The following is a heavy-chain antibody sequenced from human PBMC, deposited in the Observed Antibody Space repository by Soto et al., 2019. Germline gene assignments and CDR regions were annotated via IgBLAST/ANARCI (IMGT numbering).Heavy chain of an antibody. D-gene: IGHD6-19*01. CDR1: GGTFSRYA. J-gene: IGHJ4*02. Sequence: QVQLVQSGAEVKKPGSSVKVSCKASGGTFSRYAISWVRQAPGQGLEWMGGIIPIFGTANYAQKFQGRVTSTADESTGTAYMELCSLRSEDTAVYYCGCSAVAGTYCYFDYWGQGTLVTVSS. CDR3: GCSAVAGTYCYFDY. V-gene: IGHV1-69*01. CDR2: IIPIFGTA.